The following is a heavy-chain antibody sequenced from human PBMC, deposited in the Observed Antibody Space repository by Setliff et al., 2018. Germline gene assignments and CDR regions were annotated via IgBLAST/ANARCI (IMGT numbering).Heavy chain of an antibody. J-gene: IGHJ4*02. Sequence: ASETLSLTCTVSGGSISSYYWSWIRQPAGKGLEWIGHIYIGGSANYNPSLKSRVTISVDTSKNQFSLKLSSVTAADTAVYYCARESRYYYDNLGTLDYWGQGTLVTVSS. D-gene: IGHD3-22*01. CDR1: GGSISSYY. V-gene: IGHV4-4*07. CDR3: ARESRYYYDNLGTLDY. CDR2: IYIGGSA.